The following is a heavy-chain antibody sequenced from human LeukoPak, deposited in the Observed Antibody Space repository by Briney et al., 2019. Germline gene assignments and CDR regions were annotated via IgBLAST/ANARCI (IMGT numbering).Heavy chain of an antibody. V-gene: IGHV3-23*01. Sequence: PGGSLRLSCAASGFTFNNYAMSWVRQAPGKGLEWVSAISGSGGSTYYADSVKGRFTISRDNSKNTLYLQMNSLRAEDTAVYYCAKESDFWSGSPNWFDPWGQGTLGTVSS. J-gene: IGHJ5*02. D-gene: IGHD3-3*01. CDR3: AKESDFWSGSPNWFDP. CDR1: GFTFNNYA. CDR2: ISGSGGST.